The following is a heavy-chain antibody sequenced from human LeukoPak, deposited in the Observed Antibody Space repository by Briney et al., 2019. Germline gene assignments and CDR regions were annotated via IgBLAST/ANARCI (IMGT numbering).Heavy chain of an antibody. V-gene: IGHV4-59*01. Sequence: PSETLSLTCTVSGGSMTNYHWTWIRQSPGKAPEYIAYIYNTEHTNYNPSLKSRVTVSVDMSKRQFSLKLNSVTAADTAVYYCARGSDGYRFDPWGQGMLVTVSS. CDR2: IYNTEHT. CDR3: ARGSDGYRFDP. CDR1: GGSMTNYH. J-gene: IGHJ5*02. D-gene: IGHD5-18*01.